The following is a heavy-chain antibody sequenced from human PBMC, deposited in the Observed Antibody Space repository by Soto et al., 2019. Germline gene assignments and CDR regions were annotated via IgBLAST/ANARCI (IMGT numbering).Heavy chain of an antibody. CDR3: ARGSVDTVDSSGFYEY. D-gene: IGHD3-22*01. Sequence: SETLSLTCTVSGGSISSSSYYWGWIRQPPGKGLEWIGSIYYSGSTYYNPSLKSRVTISVDTSKNQFSLKLSSVTAADRAVYYCARGSVDTVDSSGFYEYWGQGNPVTVSS. CDR1: GGSISSSSYY. CDR2: IYYSGST. V-gene: IGHV4-39*01. J-gene: IGHJ4*02.